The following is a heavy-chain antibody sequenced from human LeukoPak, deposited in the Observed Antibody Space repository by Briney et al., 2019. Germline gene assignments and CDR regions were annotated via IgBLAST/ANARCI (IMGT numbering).Heavy chain of an antibody. CDR2: IYHSGST. V-gene: IGHV4-4*02. CDR1: GGSISSSNW. D-gene: IGHD5-18*01. CDR3: ASQGGYSYGFDY. Sequence: PSETLSLTCAVSGGSISSSNWWSWVRQPPGKGLEWIGEIYHSGSTNYNPSLKSRVTISVDKSKNQFSLKLSSVTAADTAVYYCASQGGYSYGFDYWGQGTLVTVSS. J-gene: IGHJ4*02.